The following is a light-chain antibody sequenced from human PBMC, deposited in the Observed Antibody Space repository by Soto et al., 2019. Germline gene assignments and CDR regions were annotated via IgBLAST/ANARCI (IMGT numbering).Light chain of an antibody. V-gene: IGKV1-6*01. J-gene: IGKJ2*01. CDR3: LQDYNYPLT. CDR2: PAS. CDR1: QGIRND. Sequence: AIQMTQSPSSLSASVGDRVTITCRASQGIRNDLAWYQQKPGKAPKLLIYPASSLQSGVPSRFRGSGSGTDFTLTISSLQPEDFATYYCLQDYNYPLTFGQGTKLEIK.